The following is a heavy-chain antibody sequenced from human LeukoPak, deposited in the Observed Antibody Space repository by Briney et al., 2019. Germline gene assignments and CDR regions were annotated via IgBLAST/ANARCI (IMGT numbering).Heavy chain of an antibody. D-gene: IGHD3-16*01. CDR3: ARVGLSMITFGGASP. CDR2: ISAYNGNT. Sequence: GASVKVSCKASGYTFSSYGISWVRQAPGQGLEWMGWISAYNGNTNYAQKLQGRVTMTTDTSTSTAYMELRSLRSDDTAVYYCARVGLSMITFGGASPWGQGTLVTISS. CDR1: GYTFSSYG. V-gene: IGHV1-18*01. J-gene: IGHJ4*02.